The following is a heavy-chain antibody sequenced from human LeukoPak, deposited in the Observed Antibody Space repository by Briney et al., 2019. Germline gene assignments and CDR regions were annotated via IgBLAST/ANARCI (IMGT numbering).Heavy chain of an antibody. V-gene: IGHV3-23*01. D-gene: IGHD2-15*01. CDR2: ISHTGGSP. CDR3: AKNADRGAYCRGGSCYPYYYYYMDV. Sequence: PGGTLRLSCAASGITFSSYGMSWVRQVPGKGLEWVSSISHTGGSPYYADSVKGRFTGSRDNSKNTLYLQMNSLTVEDTAVYYCAKNADRGAYCRGGSCYPYYYYYMDVWGTGTTVTISS. J-gene: IGHJ6*03. CDR1: GITFSSYG.